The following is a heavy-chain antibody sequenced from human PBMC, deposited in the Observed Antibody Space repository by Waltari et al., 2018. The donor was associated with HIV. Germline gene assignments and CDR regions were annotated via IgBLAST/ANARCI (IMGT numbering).Heavy chain of an antibody. CDR3: ARDQHAATNYYGLDV. V-gene: IGHV3-33*02. CDR1: GFIFSNYA. CDR2: IWADGSHE. J-gene: IGHJ6*02. D-gene: IGHD3-10*01. Sequence: QVPLLDSGGAVGQSGRSPSLSCAASGFIFSNYAIAWVRQGTGKGLGWLSVIWADGSHESYADFAKGRFTISRDDSDNTLFLYLSGLRADDTAVYYCARDQHAATNYYGLDVWGQGTTVTVS.